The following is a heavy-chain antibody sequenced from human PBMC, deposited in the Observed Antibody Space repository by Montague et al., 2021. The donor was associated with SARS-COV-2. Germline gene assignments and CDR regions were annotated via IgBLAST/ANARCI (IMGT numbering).Heavy chain of an antibody. J-gene: IGHJ5*02. CDR1: GGSIITGSNFY. D-gene: IGHD3-22*01. V-gene: IGHV4-61*02. CDR3: ARDYYDSTGLNWFDP. CDR2: IHSSGGT. Sequence: TLSLTCAGSGGSIITGSNFYWGWIRQSAGKGLEWIGRIHSSGGTNYNPPLKSRLTMSVDSSANQFSLKLTSVTAADTAVYYCARDYYDSTGLNWFDPWGQGLSVTVSS.